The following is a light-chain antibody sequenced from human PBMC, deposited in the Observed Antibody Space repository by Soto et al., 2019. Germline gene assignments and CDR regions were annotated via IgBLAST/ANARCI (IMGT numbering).Light chain of an antibody. CDR2: AAS. CDR3: QQLNSYPLT. V-gene: IGKV1-9*01. CDR1: QDISNY. Sequence: DIQLTQSPSFLSASVGDRVTITCRASQDISNYLVWYQQKPGKAPKPLIYAASTLQSGVPSRFSGSGSGTEFTLTISSLQPEDFATYYCQQLNSYPLTFGPGTKVGI. J-gene: IGKJ3*01.